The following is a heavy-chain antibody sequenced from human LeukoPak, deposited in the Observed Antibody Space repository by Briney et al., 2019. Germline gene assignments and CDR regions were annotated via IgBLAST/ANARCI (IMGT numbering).Heavy chain of an antibody. CDR3: ARDLLGVSYGMDV. J-gene: IGHJ6*02. CDR2: ISYDGSNK. CDR1: GFTFSSYA. D-gene: IGHD2-15*01. V-gene: IGHV3-30*04. Sequence: QPGRSLRLSCAASGFTFSSYAMHWVRQAPGKGLEWVAVISYDGSNKYYADSVKGRFTISRDNSKNTLYLQMNSLRAEDTAVYYCARDLLGVSYGMDVWGQGTTVTVSS.